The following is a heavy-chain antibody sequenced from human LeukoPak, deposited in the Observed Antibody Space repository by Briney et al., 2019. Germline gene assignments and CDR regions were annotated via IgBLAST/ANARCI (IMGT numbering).Heavy chain of an antibody. CDR2: IYTSGST. CDR1: GGSISSGSYY. V-gene: IGHV4-61*02. CDR3: ATAQYYDFWSGPDAFDI. J-gene: IGHJ3*02. D-gene: IGHD3-3*01. Sequence: PSQTLSLTCTVSGGSISSGSYYWSWIRQPAGKGLEWIGRIYTSGSTNYNPSLKSRVTISVDTSKNQFSLKLSSVTAADTAVYYCATAQYYDFWSGPDAFDIWGQGTMVTVSS.